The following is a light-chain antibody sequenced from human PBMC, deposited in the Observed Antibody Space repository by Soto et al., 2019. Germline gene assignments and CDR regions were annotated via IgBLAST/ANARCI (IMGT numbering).Light chain of an antibody. V-gene: IGKV3-20*01. CDR2: AAS. CDR1: QSIGSL. CDR3: QEHGTSRT. J-gene: IGKJ1*01. Sequence: EIVLTQSPGTLSLSPGERATLSCRASQSIGSLLGWYQQKPGRAPRLLISAASNTAPGIPDRFSGSGSGTDFTLTIITLEPEDFAVYYCQEHGTSRTFVEGTKVDIK.